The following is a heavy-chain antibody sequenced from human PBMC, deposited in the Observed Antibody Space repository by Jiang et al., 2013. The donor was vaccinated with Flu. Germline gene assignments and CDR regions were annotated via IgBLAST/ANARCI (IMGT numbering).Heavy chain of an antibody. Sequence: TLSLTCTVSGGSISSGGYYWSWIRQHPGKGLEWIGYIYYSGSTYYNPSLKSRVTISVDTSKNQFSLKLSSVTAADTAVYYCARDRKYYGSGSYGSYDYWGQGTLVTVSS. CDR3: ARDRKYYGSGSYGSYDY. D-gene: IGHD3-10*01. CDR1: GGSISSGGYY. V-gene: IGHV4-31*03. CDR2: IYYSGST. J-gene: IGHJ4*02.